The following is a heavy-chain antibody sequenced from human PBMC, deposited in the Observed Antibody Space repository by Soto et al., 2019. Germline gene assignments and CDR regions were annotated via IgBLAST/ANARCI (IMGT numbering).Heavy chain of an antibody. D-gene: IGHD3-22*01. CDR3: AGLYPYESSGYHLDY. V-gene: IGHV4-34*01. CDR2: IYYSGNT. Sequence: SETLSLTCAVYGGSFSGYYGSWIRLPPGKGLEWVGRIYYSGNTNYNPSLGSRVTISVDTSKNQFSLKLSSVTAADTAVFYCAGLYPYESSGYHLDYWSQGTLVTVSS. CDR1: GGSFSGYY. J-gene: IGHJ4*02.